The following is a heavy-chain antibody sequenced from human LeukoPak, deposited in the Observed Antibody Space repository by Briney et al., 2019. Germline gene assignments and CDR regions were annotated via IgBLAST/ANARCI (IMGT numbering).Heavy chain of an antibody. V-gene: IGHV4-59*08. J-gene: IGHJ4*02. D-gene: IGHD2-2*01. CDR2: IYYSGST. CDR3: ASSVVVPAAISYYFDY. CDR1: GGSISSYY. Sequence: SETLSLTCTVSGGSISSYYWSWIRQPPGKGLEWIGYIYYSGSTNYNPSLKSRVTISVDTSKNQFSLKLSSVTAADTAVYYCASSVVVPAAISYYFDYWGQGTLVTVSS.